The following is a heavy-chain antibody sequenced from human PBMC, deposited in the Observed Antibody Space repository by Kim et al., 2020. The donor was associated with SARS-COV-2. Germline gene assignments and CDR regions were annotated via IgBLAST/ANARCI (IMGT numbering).Heavy chain of an antibody. V-gene: IGHV1-18*04. CDR1: GYTFNSYS. J-gene: IGHJ4*02. D-gene: IGHD1-1*01. Sequence: ASVKVSCRASGYTFNSYSVNWVRQAPGQGLEWMGRISAYYGNTDYAQRIQGRVTMTADTSTTTAFMELRSLRSDDTAMYFCGLSDGYNGSEYWGQGTLVTVSS. CDR3: GLSDGYNGSEY. CDR2: ISAYYGNT.